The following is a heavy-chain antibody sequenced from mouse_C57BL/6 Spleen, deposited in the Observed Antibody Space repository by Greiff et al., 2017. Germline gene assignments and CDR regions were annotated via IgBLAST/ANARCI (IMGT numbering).Heavy chain of an antibody. Sequence: EVKLVEPGGGLVLPGGSLSLSCAASGFTFTDYYMRWVRQPPGKALEWVGSIRHTANGYTTEYRASVKGSFTISRDNSPSILYLQMNALRAEDSANYYCARYSNYWFTYWGQGTLVTVSA. J-gene: IGHJ3*01. CDR2: IRHTANGYTT. CDR3: ARYSNYWFTY. D-gene: IGHD2-1*01. V-gene: IGHV7-3*01. CDR1: GFTFTDYY.